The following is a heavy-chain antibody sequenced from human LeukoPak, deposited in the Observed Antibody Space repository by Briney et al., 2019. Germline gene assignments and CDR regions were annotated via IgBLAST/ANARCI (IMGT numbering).Heavy chain of an antibody. V-gene: IGHV3-48*04. J-gene: IGHJ6*02. CDR2: ISSSGSTI. CDR1: GFNFRSYW. CDR3: ARGSTGTTLLGYGMDV. D-gene: IGHD1-7*01. Sequence: PGGSLRLSCVASGFNFRSYWMSWVRQAPGKGLEWVSYISSSGSTIYYADSVKGRFTISRDNAKNSLYLQMNSLRAEDTAVYYCARGSTGTTLLGYGMDVWGQGTTVTVSS.